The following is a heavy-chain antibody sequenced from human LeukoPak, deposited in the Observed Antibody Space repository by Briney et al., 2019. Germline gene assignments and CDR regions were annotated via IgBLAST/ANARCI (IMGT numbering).Heavy chain of an antibody. V-gene: IGHV4-34*01. CDR3: ARGRRVGATTVLLGGMDV. J-gene: IGHJ6*02. CDR2: INHSGST. CDR1: GGSFSGYY. Sequence: SETLSLTCAVYGGSFSGYYWSWIRQPPGKGLEWVGEINHSGSTNYNPSLKSQVTISVDTSKNQFSLKLSSVTAADTAVYYCARGRRVGATTVLLGGMDVWGQGTTVTVSS. D-gene: IGHD1-26*01.